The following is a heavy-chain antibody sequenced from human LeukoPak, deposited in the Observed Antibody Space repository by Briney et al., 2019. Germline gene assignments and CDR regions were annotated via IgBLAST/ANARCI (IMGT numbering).Heavy chain of an antibody. CDR2: IYSGGST. J-gene: IGHJ4*02. Sequence: QTGGSLRLSCAASGFTVSSNYMSWVRQAPGKGLEWVSVIYSGGSTYYADSVKGRFTISRDNSKNTLYLQMNSLRAEDTAVYYCARETTVGVTRFYYFDYWGQGTLVTVSS. V-gene: IGHV3-53*01. D-gene: IGHD1-26*01. CDR1: GFTVSSNY. CDR3: ARETTVGVTRFYYFDY.